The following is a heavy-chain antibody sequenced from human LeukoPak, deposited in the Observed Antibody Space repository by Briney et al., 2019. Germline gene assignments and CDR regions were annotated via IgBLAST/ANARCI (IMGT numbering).Heavy chain of an antibody. CDR1: GFTFTSDA. CDR2: TVSRGTT. CDR3: AKCSTAAYTTGWCNWIDP. V-gene: IGHV3-23*01. D-gene: IGHD6-19*01. Sequence: GGSLRLSCVASGFTFTSDAMNWVRQAPGKGLEWVSSTVSRGTTQFADSVKGRFTVSRDTSKNTLYLQMNSLRADDTAVYYCAKCSTAAYTTGWCNWIDPWGQGTLVTVSS. J-gene: IGHJ5*02.